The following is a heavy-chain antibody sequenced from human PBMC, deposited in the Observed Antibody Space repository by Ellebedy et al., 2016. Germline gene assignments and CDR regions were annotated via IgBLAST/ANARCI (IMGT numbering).Heavy chain of an antibody. Sequence: GGSLRLSCAASGFTFSSYAMSWVRQAPGKGLEWVSAISGSGGSTYYADSVKGRFTISRDNAKNSLYLQMNSLRDEDTAVYYCARDLRIAVGGTSPYYFDYWGQGTLVTVSS. CDR3: ARDLRIAVGGTSPYYFDY. J-gene: IGHJ4*02. CDR1: GFTFSSYA. D-gene: IGHD6-19*01. CDR2: ISGSGGST. V-gene: IGHV3-23*01.